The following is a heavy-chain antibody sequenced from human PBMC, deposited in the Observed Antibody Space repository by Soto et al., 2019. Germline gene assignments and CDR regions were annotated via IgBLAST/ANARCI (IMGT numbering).Heavy chain of an antibody. Sequence: ASAKVSCTASGYTFTSYDINWVQQATGQGFEYLGWMNPNSGNTGYVKKFQGRVTMTRDTSTSTVYMELSSLTSEDTAIYYCARASVSGRRFDYWGEGTLVTVSS. CDR2: MNPNSGNT. CDR1: GYTFTSYD. CDR3: ARASVSGRRFDY. V-gene: IGHV1-8*01. J-gene: IGHJ4*02. D-gene: IGHD6-19*01.